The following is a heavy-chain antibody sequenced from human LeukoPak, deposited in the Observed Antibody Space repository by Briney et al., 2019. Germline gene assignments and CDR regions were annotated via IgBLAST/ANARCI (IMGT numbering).Heavy chain of an antibody. Sequence: KPSETLSLTCAVSGGSISSYYWSWIRQPAGKGLEWIGRIYTSGSTNYNPSLKSRVTISVDTSKNQFSLKLSSVTAADTAVYYCARLNWNHYYYYYMDVWGKGTTVTISS. D-gene: IGHD1-1*01. CDR2: IYTSGST. J-gene: IGHJ6*03. V-gene: IGHV4-4*07. CDR1: GGSISSYY. CDR3: ARLNWNHYYYYYMDV.